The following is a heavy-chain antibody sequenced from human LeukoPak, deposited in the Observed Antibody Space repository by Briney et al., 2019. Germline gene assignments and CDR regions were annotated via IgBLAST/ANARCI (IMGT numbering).Heavy chain of an antibody. J-gene: IGHJ4*02. CDR3: ARGGTYRYGSSDY. D-gene: IGHD5-18*01. CDR1: GYRFTNCW. CDR2: IHAGDSGT. Sequence: GESLKISCKASGYRFTNCWIGWVRQMPGKGLEWMGIIHAGDSGTRYSPSFQDQVTMSVDESITTAYLQWSSLRASDSAIYYCARGGTYRYGSSDYWGQGTLVTVSS. V-gene: IGHV5-51*01.